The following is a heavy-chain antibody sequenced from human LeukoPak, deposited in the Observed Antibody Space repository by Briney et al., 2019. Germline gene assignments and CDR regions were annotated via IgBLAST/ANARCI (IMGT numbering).Heavy chain of an antibody. CDR1: GGSISSYY. V-gene: IGHV4-59*01. D-gene: IGHD6-19*01. CDR3: ARDRYSSGWHGGTDY. CDR2: IYYSGST. J-gene: IGHJ4*02. Sequence: SETLSLTCTVSGGSISSYYWSWIRQPPGKGLEWIGYIYYSGSTNYNPSLKSRVTISVDTSKNQFSLKLSSVTAADTAVYYCARDRYSSGWHGGTDYWGQGTLVTVSS.